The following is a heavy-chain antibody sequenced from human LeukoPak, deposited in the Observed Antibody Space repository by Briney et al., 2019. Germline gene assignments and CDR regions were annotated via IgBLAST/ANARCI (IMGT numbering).Heavy chain of an antibody. V-gene: IGHV3-9*01. CDR1: GFTFDDYA. CDR2: ISWNSGSI. Sequence: PGGSLRLSCAASGFTFDDYAMHWVRQAPGKGLEWVSGISWNSGSIGYADSVKGRFTISRDNAKNSLYLQMNSLRAEGTALYYCAKDHGGSGNWFDPWGQGTLVTVSS. J-gene: IGHJ5*02. CDR3: AKDHGGSGNWFDP. D-gene: IGHD3-10*01.